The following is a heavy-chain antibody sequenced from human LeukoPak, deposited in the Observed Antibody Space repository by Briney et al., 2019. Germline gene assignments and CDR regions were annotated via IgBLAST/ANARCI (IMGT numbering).Heavy chain of an antibody. CDR2: INSNSGGT. CDR3: ARVLVPAGGGVVDY. D-gene: IGHD3-16*01. CDR1: GYAFTDYY. Sequence: ASVKVSCKASGYAFTDYYMHWVRQAPGQGLEWMGWINSNSGGTNYAQKFQGRVTMTRDTSISTAYMELSGLRSDDTAVYYCARVLVPAGGGVVDYWGQGTLVTVSS. V-gene: IGHV1-2*02. J-gene: IGHJ4*02.